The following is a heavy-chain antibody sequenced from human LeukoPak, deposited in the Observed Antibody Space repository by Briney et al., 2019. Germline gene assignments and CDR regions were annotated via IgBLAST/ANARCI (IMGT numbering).Heavy chain of an antibody. CDR1: GYTFTSNG. CDR3: AREFRSGSYSEFDY. Sequence: ASVKLSCKASGYTFTSNGISWVRQAPGQGLEWMGWISAYNGNTNYAQKLQGRVTMTTDTSTTTAYMELRSLRSDDTAVYYCAREFRSGSYSEFDYWGQGTLVTVSS. D-gene: IGHD1-26*01. CDR2: ISAYNGNT. J-gene: IGHJ4*02. V-gene: IGHV1-18*01.